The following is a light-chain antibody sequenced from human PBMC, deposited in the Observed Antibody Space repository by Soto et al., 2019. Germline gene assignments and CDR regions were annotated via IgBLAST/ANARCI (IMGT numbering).Light chain of an antibody. V-gene: IGKV1-39*01. J-gene: IGKJ1*01. CDR2: AVS. Sequence: DIQMTPSPSSLSASVAHIVTITCRAIQSIRTFLNWYQKKPGKAPKLLIYAVSSLQGGVPSRFSGSGSGTDFTLTISSLQPEDFATYYCQPSYSAPRTFGQGTKVEVK. CDR1: QSIRTF. CDR3: QPSYSAPRT.